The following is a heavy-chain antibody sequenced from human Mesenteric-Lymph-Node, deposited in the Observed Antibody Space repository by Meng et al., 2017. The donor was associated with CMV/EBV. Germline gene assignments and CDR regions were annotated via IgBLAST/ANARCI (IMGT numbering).Heavy chain of an antibody. D-gene: IGHD3-3*01. V-gene: IGHV3-30*02. CDR3: AKDRRGPDYYDFWSGYGMDV. Sequence: GGSLRLSCVASGFTFGTADMHWVRQAPGQGLEWVAFIRYDGSNKYYGDSVKGRFTISRDNSKNTLYLQMNSLRAEDTAVYYCAKDRRGPDYYDFWSGYGMDVWGQGTTVTVSS. CDR1: GFTFGTAD. CDR2: IRYDGSNK. J-gene: IGHJ6*02.